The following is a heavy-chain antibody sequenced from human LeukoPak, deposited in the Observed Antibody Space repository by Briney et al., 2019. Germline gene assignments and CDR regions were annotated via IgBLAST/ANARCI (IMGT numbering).Heavy chain of an antibody. D-gene: IGHD3-3*01. CDR1: GFTFNNAW. Sequence: GGSLRLSRAASGFTFNNAWMNWVRQAPGKGLEWVGRIYSKTDGGTADYAAPVKGRFTISRDDSKNTLWLQMNSLKTEDTAVYYCTTGFFGVVNDAFDIWGQGTMVIVSS. CDR3: TTGFFGVVNDAFDI. J-gene: IGHJ3*02. V-gene: IGHV3-15*01. CDR2: IYSKTDGGTA.